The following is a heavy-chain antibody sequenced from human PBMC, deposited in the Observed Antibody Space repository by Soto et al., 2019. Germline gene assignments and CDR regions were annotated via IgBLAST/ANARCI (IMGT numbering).Heavy chain of an antibody. CDR2: ISYDETNK. CDR3: ARGASDVWGGYPEIYYFDC. CDR1: EFTFSTYP. J-gene: IGHJ4*02. D-gene: IGHD3-3*01. Sequence: GGSLRLSCAASEFTFSTYPLHWVRQAPGKGLEWVAVISYDETNKYYADSVEGRFTISRDNSKNTLYLQMNSLSADDTAVYYCARGASDVWGGYPEIYYFDCWGQGTLVTVSS. V-gene: IGHV3-30-3*01.